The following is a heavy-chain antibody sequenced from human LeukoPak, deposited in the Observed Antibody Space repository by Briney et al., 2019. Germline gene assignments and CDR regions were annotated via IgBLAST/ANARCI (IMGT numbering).Heavy chain of an antibody. J-gene: IGHJ4*02. D-gene: IGHD1-26*01. CDR1: GFTSSSHG. V-gene: IGHV3-33*01. CDR3: ARDLSFGSLDF. CDR2: MWYDGSKE. Sequence: GGSLRLSCAASGFTSSSHGMHWVRQAPGKGLEWVAGMWYDGSKEDYADSVKGRFTISRDMSKNTLNLQMNSLRVEDTAMFYCARDLSFGSLDFRGQGTLVTVSS.